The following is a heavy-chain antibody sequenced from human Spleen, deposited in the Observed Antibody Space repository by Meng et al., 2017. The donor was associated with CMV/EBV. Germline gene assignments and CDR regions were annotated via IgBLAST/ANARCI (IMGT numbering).Heavy chain of an antibody. Sequence: ASVKVSCKASGYTFTYYDINWVRQATGQGLEWMGWMNPNSGNTGYAQKFQGRVSMTRTTSINTAYMELSSLRFEDTAVYYCATNYYDRGDFDYWGQGTLVTVSS. CDR2: MNPNSGNT. V-gene: IGHV1-8*01. D-gene: IGHD3-22*01. CDR3: ATNYYDRGDFDY. CDR1: GYTFTYYD. J-gene: IGHJ4*02.